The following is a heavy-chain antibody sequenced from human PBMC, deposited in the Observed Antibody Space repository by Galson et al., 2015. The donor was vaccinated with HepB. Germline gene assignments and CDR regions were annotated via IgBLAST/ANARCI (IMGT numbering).Heavy chain of an antibody. V-gene: IGHV3-23*01. CDR2: IADGFST. D-gene: IGHD3-16*01. CDR1: GFTFNTYD. J-gene: IGHJ4*02. Sequence: SLRLSCAASGFTFNTYDMSWVRQAPGKGLEWVSTIADGFSTFYADSVKGRFTISRDNSKNTLYLQVNSPRGEDTAVYYCAKDVGYGIWYFDSWGQGTVVTVSS. CDR3: AKDVGYGIWYFDS.